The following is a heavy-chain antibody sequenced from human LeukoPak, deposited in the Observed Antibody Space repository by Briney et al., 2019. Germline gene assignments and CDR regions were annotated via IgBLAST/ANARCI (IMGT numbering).Heavy chain of an antibody. CDR2: ISSSSSTI. J-gene: IGHJ4*02. CDR1: GLTISSYS. D-gene: IGHD1-26*01. V-gene: IGHV3-48*01. Sequence: PGGSLRLSCAASGLTISSYSMNWVRQAPGKGLQWVSYISSSSSTIYYADSVKGRFTISRDNAKNSLYLQMNSLRAEDTAVYYCARVGVGATKDFDYWGQGTLVTVSS. CDR3: ARVGVGATKDFDY.